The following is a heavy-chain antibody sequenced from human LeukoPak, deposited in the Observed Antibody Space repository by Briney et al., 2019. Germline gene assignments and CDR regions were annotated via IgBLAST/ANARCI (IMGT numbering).Heavy chain of an antibody. CDR2: IKQDGSEK. J-gene: IGHJ4*02. V-gene: IGHV3-7*03. CDR3: AKVGGYYYESSGPYYFDY. D-gene: IGHD3-22*01. Sequence: GGSLRLSCAASGFTISSYWMNWVRQAPGKGMEWVANIKQDGSEKKYVDSAKGRFTISRGNAKNSLYLQMNNLRAEDTAVYYCAKVGGYYYESSGPYYFDYWGQGTLVTVSS. CDR1: GFTISSYW.